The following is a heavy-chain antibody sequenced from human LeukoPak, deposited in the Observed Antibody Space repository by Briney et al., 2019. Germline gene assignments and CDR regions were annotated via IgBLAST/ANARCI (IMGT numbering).Heavy chain of an antibody. D-gene: IGHD1-26*01. Sequence: PSETLSLTCTVSGGSISGYWCSWIRQPPGKGLEWIGYIYYSGTTNYNPSLNSRVTMSVDTSKSQFSLQLSSVTAADTAVYYCARGDTRGNDIWGQGTMVTVSS. V-gene: IGHV4-59*01. J-gene: IGHJ3*02. CDR1: GGSISGYW. CDR3: ARGDTRGNDI. CDR2: IYYSGTT.